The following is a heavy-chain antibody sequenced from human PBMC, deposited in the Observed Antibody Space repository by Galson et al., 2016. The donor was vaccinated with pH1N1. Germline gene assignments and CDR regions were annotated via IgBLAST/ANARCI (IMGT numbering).Heavy chain of an antibody. D-gene: IGHD6-25*01. CDR1: GGTFSSFG. CDR2: IIGMFAKT. CDR3: ARSPGYLVTALDN. J-gene: IGHJ4*01. V-gene: IGHV1-69*01. Sequence: SGGTFSSFGISWVRQAPGQGLEWMGGIIGMFAKTNYAQKFQGRVTITADELTSTAYMDLSSLTSEDTAVYYCARSPGYLVTALDNWGHGTLVTVSS.